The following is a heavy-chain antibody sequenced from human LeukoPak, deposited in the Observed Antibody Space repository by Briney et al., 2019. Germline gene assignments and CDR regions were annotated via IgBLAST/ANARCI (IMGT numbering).Heavy chain of an antibody. CDR1: GGSISSYY. Sequence: SETLSLTCTVSGGSISSYYWSWIRQPPGKGLEWIGYIYYSGSTNYNPSLKSRVTISVDTSKNQFSLKLSSVTAADMAVYYCAGYSGYYYEGERNWFDPWGQGALVTVSS. J-gene: IGHJ5*02. D-gene: IGHD3-22*01. CDR3: AGYSGYYYEGERNWFDP. V-gene: IGHV4-59*08. CDR2: IYYSGST.